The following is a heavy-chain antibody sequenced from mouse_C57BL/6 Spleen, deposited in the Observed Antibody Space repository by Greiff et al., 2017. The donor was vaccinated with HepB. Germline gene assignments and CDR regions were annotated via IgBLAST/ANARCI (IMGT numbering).Heavy chain of an antibody. Sequence: VQLQQSGAELVKPGASVKISCKASGYAFSSYWMNWVKQRPGKGLEWIGQIYPGDGDTNYNGKFKGKATLTADKSSSTAYMQLSSLTSEDSAVYFGARGGDGYDGDYFDYWGQGTTLTVSS. D-gene: IGHD2-2*01. J-gene: IGHJ2*01. CDR1: GYAFSSYW. CDR2: IYPGDGDT. V-gene: IGHV1-80*01. CDR3: ARGGDGYDGDYFDY.